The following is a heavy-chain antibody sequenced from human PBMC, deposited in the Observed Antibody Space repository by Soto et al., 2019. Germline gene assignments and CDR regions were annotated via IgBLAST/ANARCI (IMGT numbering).Heavy chain of an antibody. Sequence: QVQLVESGGGVVQPGRSLRLSCAASGFTFSSYGMHWVRQAPGKGLEWVAVISYDGSNKYYADSVKGRFTISRDNSKNTQYLQMNSRRAEDTAVYYWAKDLLSSSWDYYYYYGMDVWGQGTRVTVSS. CDR1: GFTFSSYG. J-gene: IGHJ6*02. CDR3: AKDLLSSSWDYYYYYGMDV. D-gene: IGHD6-13*01. CDR2: ISYDGSNK. V-gene: IGHV3-30*18.